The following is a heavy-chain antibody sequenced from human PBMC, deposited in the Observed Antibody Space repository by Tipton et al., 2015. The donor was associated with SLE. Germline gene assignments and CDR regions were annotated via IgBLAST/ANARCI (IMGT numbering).Heavy chain of an antibody. CDR2: IYTSGST. D-gene: IGHD4-23*01. Sequence: LRLSCTVSGGSISSGSYYWSWIRQPAGKGLEWIGRIYTSGSTNYNPSLKSRVTISVDTSKNQFSLKLSSVTAADTAVYYCASLDYGGHWGQGTLVTVTS. J-gene: IGHJ1*01. CDR1: GGSISSGSYY. CDR3: ASLDYGGH. V-gene: IGHV4-61*02.